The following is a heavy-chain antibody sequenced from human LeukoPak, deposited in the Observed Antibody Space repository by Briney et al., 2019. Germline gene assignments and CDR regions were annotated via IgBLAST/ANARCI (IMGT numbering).Heavy chain of an antibody. D-gene: IGHD1-26*01. CDR3: ARGGGATSVDY. J-gene: IGHJ4*02. CDR1: GGSISSYY. CDR2: IYTSGST. Sequence: SETLSLTCTVSGGSISSYYWSWIRQPAGKGLEWIGRIYTSGSTNYNPSLKSRVTMSLDTSKYQFSLKLTSVTAADTAVYYCARGGGATSVDYWGQGPLVTVSS. V-gene: IGHV4-4*07.